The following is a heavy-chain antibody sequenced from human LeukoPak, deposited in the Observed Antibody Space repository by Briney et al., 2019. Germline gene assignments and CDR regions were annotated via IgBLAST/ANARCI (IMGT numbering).Heavy chain of an antibody. CDR1: GYTFTDYY. D-gene: IGHD2-2*01. CDR3: ARANFLYCSSTTCLFDY. Sequence: ASVKVSCKASGYTFTDYYMHWVRQAPGQGFEWMGWINPNDGDTNYAQKFQGRVTMTRDTSISTAHMEVRRLRSDDTAVYYCARANFLYCSSTTCLFDYWGQGTLVTVSS. J-gene: IGHJ4*02. CDR2: INPNDGDT. V-gene: IGHV1-2*02.